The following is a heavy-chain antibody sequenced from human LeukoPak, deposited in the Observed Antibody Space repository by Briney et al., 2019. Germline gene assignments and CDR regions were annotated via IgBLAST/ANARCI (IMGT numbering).Heavy chain of an antibody. D-gene: IGHD3-10*01. CDR2: ISYDGSKK. CDR3: AKDFHYGSGTYFDTFDI. CDR1: GFTFSSYG. J-gene: IGHJ3*02. V-gene: IGHV3-30*18. Sequence: GGSLRLSYAASGFTFSSYGMHWVRQAPGKGLEWVAAISYDGSKKYYADSVKGRFTISRDNSKNTLHLQMNSLRAEDTAVYYCAKDFHYGSGTYFDTFDIWGQGTMVTVSS.